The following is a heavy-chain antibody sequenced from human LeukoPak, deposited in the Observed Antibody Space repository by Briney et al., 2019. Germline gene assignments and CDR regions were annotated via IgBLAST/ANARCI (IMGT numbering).Heavy chain of an antibody. Sequence: GGPLRLSCAASGFTFSSYEMNWVRQAPGKGLEWVSYVSSSGSTIYYADSVKGRFTISRDNAKNSLYLQMNSLRAEDTAVYYCARVKIQLWPDWYFDLWGRGTLVTVSS. CDR1: GFTFSSYE. J-gene: IGHJ2*01. V-gene: IGHV3-48*03. CDR3: ARVKIQLWPDWYFDL. D-gene: IGHD5-18*01. CDR2: VSSSGSTI.